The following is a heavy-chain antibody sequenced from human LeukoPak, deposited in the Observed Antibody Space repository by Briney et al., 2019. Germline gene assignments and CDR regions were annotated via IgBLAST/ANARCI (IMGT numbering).Heavy chain of an antibody. CDR3: ARLGSGCSFDY. CDR1: GFTFISYG. Sequence: GGSLRLSCAASGFTFISYGMNWVRQAPGKGLEWVAVIWYDGSNKYYADSVKGRFTISRDNSKNTVYLQMNSLRAEDTAVYYCARLGSGCSFDYWGQGTLVTVSS. CDR2: IWYDGSNK. V-gene: IGHV3-33*01. D-gene: IGHD6-19*01. J-gene: IGHJ4*02.